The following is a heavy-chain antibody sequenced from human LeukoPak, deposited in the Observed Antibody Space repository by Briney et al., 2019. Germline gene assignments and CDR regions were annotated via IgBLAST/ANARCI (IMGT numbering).Heavy chain of an antibody. CDR1: GFIFTSNR. CDR2: IKHDGSEQ. J-gene: IGHJ5*02. D-gene: IGHD3-16*01. Sequence: GGSLRLSCAASGFIFTSNRMNWVRQAPGKGLEWVANIKHDGSEQIYVDSVKGRFTISRDNAKDSVYLQMNSLRAEDTAVYYCTRGLGEHGGVSDRWGQGTLVIVS. V-gene: IGHV3-7*01. CDR3: TRGLGEHGGVSDR.